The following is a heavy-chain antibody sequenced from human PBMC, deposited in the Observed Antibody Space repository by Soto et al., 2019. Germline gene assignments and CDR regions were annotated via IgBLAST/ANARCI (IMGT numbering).Heavy chain of an antibody. CDR3: AKPHYSYCSGGSCYPGY. V-gene: IGHV3-23*01. Sequence: LRLSCAASGFTFSSYAMSWVRQAPGKGLEWVSAISGSGGSTYYADSVKGRFTISRDNSKNTLYLQMNSLRAEDTAVYYCAKPHYSYCSGGSCYPGYWGQGTLVTVSS. CDR2: ISGSGGST. J-gene: IGHJ4*02. D-gene: IGHD2-15*01. CDR1: GFTFSSYA.